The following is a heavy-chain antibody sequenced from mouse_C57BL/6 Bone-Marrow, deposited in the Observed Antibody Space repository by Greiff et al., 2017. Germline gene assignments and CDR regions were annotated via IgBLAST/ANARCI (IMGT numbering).Heavy chain of an antibody. CDR1: GYTFPSYW. CDR2: IHPNSGST. J-gene: IGHJ3*01. V-gene: IGHV1-64*01. D-gene: IGHD2-5*01. Sequence: QVQLQQPGAELVKPGASVKLSCKASGYTFPSYWMHWVKQRPGQGLEWIGMIHPNSGSTNYNEKFKSKATLTVDKSSSTAYMQLSSLTSEDSAVYYCARHYYYSNGFAYWGQGTLVTVSA. CDR3: ARHYYYSNGFAY.